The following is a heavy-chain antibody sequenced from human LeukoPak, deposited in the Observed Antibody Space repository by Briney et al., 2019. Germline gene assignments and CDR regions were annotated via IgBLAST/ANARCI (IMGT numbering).Heavy chain of an antibody. CDR3: ARGPTIDYDILTGYYYFDC. D-gene: IGHD3-9*01. V-gene: IGHV4-34*01. CDR1: GGSFSGYY. Sequence: TPSETLSLTCAVHGGSFSGYYWTWIRQSPGKGLEWIGEINHSGSTNYNPSLKSRVTISVDTSNNQFSLKLSSVTAADTAVYYCARGPTIDYDILTGYYYFDCWGQGTLVTVSS. CDR2: INHSGST. J-gene: IGHJ4*02.